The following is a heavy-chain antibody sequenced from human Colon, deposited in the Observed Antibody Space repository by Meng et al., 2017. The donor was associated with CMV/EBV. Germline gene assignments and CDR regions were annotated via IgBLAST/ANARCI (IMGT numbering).Heavy chain of an antibody. Sequence: HITVEESGPTLVKPTPTLTLTCTCSGFSLNTYEVGVGWFRQPPGKAPEWLALIYWDDDKRYRSSLGNRLTLTHDASKNQVVLTMTDMDPVDTATYYCAHKSLPAAFFDYWSQGTLVTVSS. CDR3: AHKSLPAAFFDY. D-gene: IGHD2-2*01. CDR2: IYWDDDK. CDR1: GFSLNTYEVG. V-gene: IGHV2-5*02. J-gene: IGHJ4*02.